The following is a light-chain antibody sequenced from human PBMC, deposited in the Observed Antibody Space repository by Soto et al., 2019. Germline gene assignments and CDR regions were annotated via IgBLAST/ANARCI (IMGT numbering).Light chain of an antibody. CDR3: QQRNYWQVT. CDR1: QSVSNN. Sequence: EIVMTQSPATLSVCPGERATLSCRASQSVSNNLAWYQQKPGQAPRLLIYDASTRATGIPARFSGSGSGTEFTLTISSLQSEDFAIYYCQQRNYWQVTFGQGTRLEI. CDR2: DAS. J-gene: IGKJ5*01. V-gene: IGKV3-15*01.